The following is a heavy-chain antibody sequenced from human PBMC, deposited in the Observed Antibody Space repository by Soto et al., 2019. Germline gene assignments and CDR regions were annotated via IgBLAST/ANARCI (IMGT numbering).Heavy chain of an antibody. J-gene: IGHJ4*02. V-gene: IGHV1-3*01. CDR3: ARGRLLSILAAFDY. CDR2: INAGNGNT. CDR1: GYTFTSYA. Sequence: QVPLVQSGAEVKKPGASVKVSCKASGYTFTSYAMHWVRQAPGQRLEWMGWINAGNGNTKYSQKFQGRVTITRDTSANTAYMELSSLRSEDTAVYYCARGRLLSILAAFDYWGKGTLVTVSS. D-gene: IGHD6-6*01.